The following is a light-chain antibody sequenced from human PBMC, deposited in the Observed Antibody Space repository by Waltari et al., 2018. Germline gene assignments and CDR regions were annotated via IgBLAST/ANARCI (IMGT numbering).Light chain of an antibody. CDR3: AAETSRSTLYV. J-gene: IGLJ1*01. CDR1: SSDLGFFTF. V-gene: IGLV2-14*03. CDR2: HVT. Sequence: QSALTQPASVSGSPGQSITLPCTGTSSDLGFFTFVSWYQQHPGKAPKVTIYHVTKRPSGVSNRFSGSRSGNTASLTISGLQAEDEADYYCAAETSRSTLYVFGTGTKVTVL.